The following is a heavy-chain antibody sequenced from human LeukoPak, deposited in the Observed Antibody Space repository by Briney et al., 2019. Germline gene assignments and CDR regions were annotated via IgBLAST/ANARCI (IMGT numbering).Heavy chain of an antibody. CDR1: GFTFSSYE. CDR3: ARPDCSSTSCYEFDS. CDR2: ISSSGSTR. V-gene: IGHV3-48*03. D-gene: IGHD2-2*01. J-gene: IGHJ4*02. Sequence: PGGSLRLSCAASGFTFSSYEMNWVRHAPGKGLEWVSYISSSGSTRYYADSVKGRFTISRDNAKNSLYLQMNSLRAEDTAVYYCARPDCSSTSCYEFDSWGQGTLVTVSS.